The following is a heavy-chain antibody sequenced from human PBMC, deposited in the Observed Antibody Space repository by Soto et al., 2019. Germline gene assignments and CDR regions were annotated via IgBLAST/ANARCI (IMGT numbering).Heavy chain of an antibody. D-gene: IGHD1-26*01. CDR1: GYTFTSYA. J-gene: IGHJ3*02. V-gene: IGHV1-3*05. CDR3: ARFSGSYLDAFDI. Sequence: QVQLVQSGAEEKKPGASVKVYCKASGYTFTSYAMHWVRQAPGQRLEWMGWINAGNGNTKYSQKFQGRVTITRDTSASTAYMELSSLRSEDTAVYYCARFSGSYLDAFDIWGQGTMVTVSS. CDR2: INAGNGNT.